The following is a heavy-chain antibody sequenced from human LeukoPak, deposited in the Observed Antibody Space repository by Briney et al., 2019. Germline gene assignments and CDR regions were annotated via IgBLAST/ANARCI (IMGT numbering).Heavy chain of an antibody. J-gene: IGHJ4*02. CDR1: GFTFSNAW. Sequence: GGSLILSCAASGFTFSNAWMTWVRQAPGKGLEWVGRIQSTTDGGTPDYATPVKGRFTISRDDSKNTLYLQMNSLKTEDTAVYYCTSGVGTLDYWGQGALVTVSS. D-gene: IGHD1-14*01. CDR2: IQSTTDGGTP. CDR3: TSGVGTLDY. V-gene: IGHV3-15*01.